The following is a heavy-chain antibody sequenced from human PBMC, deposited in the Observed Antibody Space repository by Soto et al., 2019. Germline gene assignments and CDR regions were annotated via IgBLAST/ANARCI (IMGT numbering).Heavy chain of an antibody. D-gene: IGHD3-16*02. CDR2: ISAYNGNT. V-gene: IGHV1-18*01. CDR3: ARSTYYDYVWGSYRYRQNWFAP. J-gene: IGHJ5*02. Sequence: ASVKVSCKASGYTFTSYGISWVRQAPGQGLEWMGWISAYNGNTNYAQKLQGRVTMTTDTSTSTAYMELRSLRSDDTAVYYCARSTYYDYVWGSYRYRQNWFAPRGQRSLVIVS. CDR1: GYTFTSYG.